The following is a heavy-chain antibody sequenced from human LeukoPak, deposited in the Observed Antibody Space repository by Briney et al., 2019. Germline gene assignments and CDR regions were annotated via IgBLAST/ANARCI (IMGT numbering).Heavy chain of an antibody. CDR3: ARGQKESESYVFDS. D-gene: IGHD1-26*01. J-gene: IGHJ4*02. Sequence: SETLSLTCTVSGDSISTYYWSWIRQPAGKGLEWIGRIYSSGSTSYNPSLKSRVTMSVDTSKNQFSLKLSSVTAADTAVYYCARGQKESESYVFDSWGQGTLVTVSS. CDR1: GDSISTYY. CDR2: IYSSGST. V-gene: IGHV4-4*07.